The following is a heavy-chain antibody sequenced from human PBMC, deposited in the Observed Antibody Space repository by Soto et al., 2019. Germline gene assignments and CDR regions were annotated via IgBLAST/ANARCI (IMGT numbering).Heavy chain of an antibody. V-gene: IGHV3-7*01. Sequence: GGSLRLSCAASGFTFSSYWMSWVRQAPGKGLEWVANIKQDGSEKYYVDSVKGRFTISRDNAKNSLYLQMNSLRAEDTAVYYCASPPDYYGSGSFDYWGQGTLVTVSS. CDR3: ASPPDYYGSGSFDY. CDR1: GFTFSSYW. CDR2: IKQDGSEK. J-gene: IGHJ4*02. D-gene: IGHD3-10*01.